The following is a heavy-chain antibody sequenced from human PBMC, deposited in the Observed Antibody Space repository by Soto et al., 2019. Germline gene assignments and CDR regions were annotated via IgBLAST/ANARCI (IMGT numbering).Heavy chain of an antibody. V-gene: IGHV5-51*01. J-gene: IGHJ4*02. Sequence: GEALKSSGEGSGYSLTSYWMAWVRQMPGKGLEWMGIIYPGDSDTKYYPSFQDQVTISADKSISTVYLQWSSLKASDPAMYYCARDGLSSSSSFDYWGQGTLVTVSS. CDR3: ARDGLSSSSSFDY. CDR2: IYPGDSDT. D-gene: IGHD6-6*01. CDR1: GYSLTSYW.